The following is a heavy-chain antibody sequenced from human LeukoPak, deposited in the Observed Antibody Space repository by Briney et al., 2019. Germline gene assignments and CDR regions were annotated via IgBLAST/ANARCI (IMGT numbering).Heavy chain of an antibody. CDR2: ISRTGNIV. Sequence: GGSLRLSCVATGFSFSNYSMHWVRQAPGKGLEWVSYISRTGNIVYYADSVKGRFTISRDNAKDSLFLQMDSLRNEDTAVYYCANLTHWGQGILVTVSS. J-gene: IGHJ4*02. V-gene: IGHV3-48*02. CDR3: ANLTH. CDR1: GFSFSNYS. D-gene: IGHD2-21*02.